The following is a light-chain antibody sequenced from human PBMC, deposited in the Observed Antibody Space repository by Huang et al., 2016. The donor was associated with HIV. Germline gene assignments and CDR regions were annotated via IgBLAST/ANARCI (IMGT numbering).Light chain of an antibody. V-gene: IGKV3-15*01. CDR1: QSVSSN. Sequence: EIVMTQSPATLSVSPGERATLSCRASQSVSSNLAWYQQKPGQAPRLLIYGASTRATGVPARFSGSGSGTECTLTISSLQSEDFAVYYCQQHNNWPPLTFGGGTKVEIK. CDR2: GAS. J-gene: IGKJ4*01. CDR3: QQHNNWPPLT.